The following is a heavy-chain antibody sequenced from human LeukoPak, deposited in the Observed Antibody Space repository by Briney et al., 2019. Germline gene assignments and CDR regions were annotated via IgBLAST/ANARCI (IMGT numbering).Heavy chain of an antibody. D-gene: IGHD2-15*01. CDR1: GGTFSSYA. CDR2: IIPIFGTT. V-gene: IGHV1-69*13. Sequence: SVKVSCKASGGTFSSYAISWVRQAPGQGLEWMGGIIPIFGTTNYAQKFQGRVTITADESTSTAYMELSSLRSEDTAVYYCARDNGAYCSGGSCYRAEYNWFDPWGQGTLVTVSS. J-gene: IGHJ5*02. CDR3: ARDNGAYCSGGSCYRAEYNWFDP.